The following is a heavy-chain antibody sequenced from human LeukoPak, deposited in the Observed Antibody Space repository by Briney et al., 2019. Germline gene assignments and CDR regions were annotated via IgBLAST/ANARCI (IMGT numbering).Heavy chain of an antibody. D-gene: IGHD2-8*02. CDR3: ARDRAGGFDY. Sequence: GGSLRLSCAASGLTLSNYWMHWVRQAPGKGLVWVSRMNSDGSGTSYADSVKGRFTISRDNAKNTLYLQMNSLRAEDTAVYYCARDRAGGFDYWGQGTLVTVSS. CDR2: MNSDGSGT. CDR1: GLTLSNYW. J-gene: IGHJ4*02. V-gene: IGHV3-74*01.